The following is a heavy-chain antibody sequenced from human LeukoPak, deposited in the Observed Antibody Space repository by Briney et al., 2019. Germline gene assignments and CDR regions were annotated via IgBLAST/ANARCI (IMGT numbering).Heavy chain of an antibody. Sequence: PSETLSLTCTVSGGSISSYYWSWIRQPAGKGLEWIGRIYTSGSTNYNPSLKSRVTISVDTSKNQFSLKLSSVTAADTAVYYCARGTPKPRITGTTGSLAAPPEDFDPWGQGTLVTVSS. CDR3: ARGTPKPRITGTTGSLAAPPEDFDP. J-gene: IGHJ5*02. V-gene: IGHV4-4*07. CDR1: GGSISSYY. CDR2: IYTSGST. D-gene: IGHD1-7*01.